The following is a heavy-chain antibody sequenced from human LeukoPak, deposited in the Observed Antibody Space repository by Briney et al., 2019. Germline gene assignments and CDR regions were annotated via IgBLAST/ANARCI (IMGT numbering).Heavy chain of an antibody. J-gene: IGHJ1*01. Sequence: GGSLRLSCAASGFTFSNYAMSWVRQAPGKGLEWVSAISGSGSLTYYADSVKGRFTISRDNSKNTLYLQMNSLRVEDTAVYYCAKVPNYSGWPRVEYFQHWGQGTLVTVSS. D-gene: IGHD6-19*01. CDR2: ISGSGSLT. CDR3: AKVPNYSGWPRVEYFQH. V-gene: IGHV3-23*01. CDR1: GFTFSNYA.